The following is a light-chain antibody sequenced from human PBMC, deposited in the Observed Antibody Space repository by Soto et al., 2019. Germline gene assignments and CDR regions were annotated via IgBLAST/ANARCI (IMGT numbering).Light chain of an antibody. CDR2: LNSDGSH. CDR3: QTWDTGIRV. CDR1: SGHSNYV. Sequence: QSVLTQSPSASASLGASVKLTCTLSSGHSNYVIAWHQQQPEKGPRYLMKLNSDGSHSKGDGIPDRFSGSSSGAERYLAISSLQSEDQADYSSQTWDTGIRVFGGGTKLTVL. V-gene: IGLV4-69*01. J-gene: IGLJ2*01.